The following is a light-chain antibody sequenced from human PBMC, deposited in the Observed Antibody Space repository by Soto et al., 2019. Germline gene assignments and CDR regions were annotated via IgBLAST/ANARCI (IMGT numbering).Light chain of an antibody. CDR1: QSVSSY. CDR3: QQRSNWPPIT. CDR2: DAS. J-gene: IGKJ4*01. V-gene: IGKV3-11*01. Sequence: EIVLTHSPAPLLLSPGERATLSCRASQSVSSYLAWYQQKPGQAPRLLIYDASNRATGIPARFSGSGSGTDFTLTISSLEPEDFAVYYCQQRSNWPPITFGGGTKVEIK.